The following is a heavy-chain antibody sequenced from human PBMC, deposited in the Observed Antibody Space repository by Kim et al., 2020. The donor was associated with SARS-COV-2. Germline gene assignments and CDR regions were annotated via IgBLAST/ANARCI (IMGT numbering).Heavy chain of an antibody. Sequence: ASVKVSCKASGYTFTSYYMHWVRQAPGQGLEWMGIINPSGGSTSYAHKFQGRVTMTRDTSTSTVYMELSSLRSEDTAVYYCARARAPITIFGVVIIQGSQLRSSWFDPWGQGTLVTVSS. D-gene: IGHD3-3*01. V-gene: IGHV1-46*01. CDR1: GYTFTSYY. CDR3: ARARAPITIFGVVIIQGSQLRSSWFDP. J-gene: IGHJ5*02. CDR2: INPSGGST.